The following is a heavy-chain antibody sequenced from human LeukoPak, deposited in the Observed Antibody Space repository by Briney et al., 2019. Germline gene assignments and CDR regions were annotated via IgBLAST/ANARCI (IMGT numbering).Heavy chain of an antibody. CDR2: IRGDGGGA. Sequence: GGSLRLSCAAPGLTFSNYAMTWVRQAPGKGLEWVSSIRGDGGGAVYTDSVKGRFTTSRNNSKNMLYLQMNSLRAEDTALYYCTKDPNGDYIGAFDPWGQGTLVTVSS. CDR3: TKDPNGDYIGAFDP. J-gene: IGHJ5*02. CDR1: GLTFSNYA. V-gene: IGHV3-23*01. D-gene: IGHD4-17*01.